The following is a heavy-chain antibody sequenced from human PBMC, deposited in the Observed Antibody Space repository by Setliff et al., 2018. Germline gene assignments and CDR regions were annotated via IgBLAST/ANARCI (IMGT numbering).Heavy chain of an antibody. Sequence: PSETLSLTCTVSGDSISNYYWNWIRQPAGKGLEWIGRIYVTESTKYNPSLKSRVTLSIDTSKNQFSLKLSSVTAADAALYYCAASRAYTGAVEEWFLPKTFDVWGQGSPVTVAS. D-gene: IGHD3-10*01. CDR2: IYVTEST. CDR3: AASRAYTGAVEEWFLPKTFDV. CDR1: GDSISNYY. J-gene: IGHJ4*02. V-gene: IGHV4-4*07.